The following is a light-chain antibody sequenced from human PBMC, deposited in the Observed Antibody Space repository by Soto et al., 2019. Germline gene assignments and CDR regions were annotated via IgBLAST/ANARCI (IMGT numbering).Light chain of an antibody. CDR2: DVS. CDR1: SSDVGAYNS. CDR3: SSFTTSVTYV. Sequence: QSALTQPASVSGSPGQSITISCTGTSSDVGAYNSVSWYQQHPGKAPKLIIYDVSTRPSGISDRFSGSKSGNTASLTISGIQAEDESDYYCSSFTTSVTYVFGTGIKLTVL. V-gene: IGLV2-14*01. J-gene: IGLJ1*01.